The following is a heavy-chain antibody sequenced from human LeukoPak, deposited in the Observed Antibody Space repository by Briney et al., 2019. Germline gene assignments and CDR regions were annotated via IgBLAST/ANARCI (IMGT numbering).Heavy chain of an antibody. D-gene: IGHD3-10*01. CDR2: ISAYNGNT. J-gene: IGHJ4*02. CDR1: GYTFTSYG. Sequence: ASVKVSCKASGYTFTSYGISWVRQAPGQGLELMGWISAYNGNTNYAQKLQGRVTMTTDTSTSTAYMELRSLRSDDTAVYYCARVRELSAMVRGVIDYWGQGTLVTVSS. V-gene: IGHV1-18*01. CDR3: ARVRELSAMVRGVIDY.